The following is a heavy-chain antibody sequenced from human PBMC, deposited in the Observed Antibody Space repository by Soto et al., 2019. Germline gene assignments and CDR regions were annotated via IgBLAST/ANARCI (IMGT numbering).Heavy chain of an antibody. Sequence: ASVKVSCKASGYTFTSYDINLVRQATGQGLEWMGWMNPNSGNTGYAQKFQGRVTMTRNTSISTAYMELSSLRSEDTAVYYCARYPIDCYYYYYMDVWGKGTTVTVSS. CDR1: GYTFTSYD. V-gene: IGHV1-8*01. D-gene: IGHD2-21*02. CDR3: ARYPIDCYYYYYMDV. CDR2: MNPNSGNT. J-gene: IGHJ6*03.